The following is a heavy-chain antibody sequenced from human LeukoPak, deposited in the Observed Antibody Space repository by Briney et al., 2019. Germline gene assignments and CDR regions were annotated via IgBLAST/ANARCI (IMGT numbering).Heavy chain of an antibody. J-gene: IGHJ4*02. V-gene: IGHV1-46*01. Sequence: ASVKVSCKASGYTFTSYYMHWVRQAPGQGLEWMGIINPSGGSTSYAQKFQGRVTMTRDMSTSTVYMELSSLRSEDTAVYYCARDSYYYGSGTEAFDYWGQGTLVTVPS. CDR3: ARDSYYYGSGTEAFDY. D-gene: IGHD3-10*01. CDR1: GYTFTSYY. CDR2: INPSGGST.